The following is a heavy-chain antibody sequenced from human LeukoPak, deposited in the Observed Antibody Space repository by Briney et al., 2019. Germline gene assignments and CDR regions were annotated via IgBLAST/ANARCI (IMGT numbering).Heavy chain of an antibody. D-gene: IGHD3-10*01. CDR3: ARENVADGEDY. Sequence: SETLSPTCTVSGGSMSNFYWSWIRQPAGKGLEWIGRVFTTGNTNYNPSLKSRVTMSVDTSKKQFSLRLTSVTAADTAVYYCARENVADGEDYWGQGIPVTVSS. J-gene: IGHJ4*02. V-gene: IGHV4-4*07. CDR1: GGSMSNFY. CDR2: VFTTGNT.